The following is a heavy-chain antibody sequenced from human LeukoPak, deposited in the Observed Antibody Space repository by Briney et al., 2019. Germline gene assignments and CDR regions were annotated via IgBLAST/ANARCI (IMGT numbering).Heavy chain of an antibody. J-gene: IGHJ4*02. D-gene: IGHD4-23*01. CDR2: IASDGSST. CDR3: ARGRPHGNDY. Sequence: GGPLRLSCAASGFTFSSYWMNWVRQAPGKGLVWVSRIASDGSSTTYADPVKGRFSTSRDNAKNTLYLQMNSLRVEDTAVYYCARGRPHGNDYWGQGTLVTVSS. V-gene: IGHV3-74*01. CDR1: GFTFSSYW.